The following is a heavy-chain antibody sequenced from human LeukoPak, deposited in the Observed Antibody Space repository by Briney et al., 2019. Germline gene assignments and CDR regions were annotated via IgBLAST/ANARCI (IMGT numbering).Heavy chain of an antibody. Sequence: SETLSLTCAVYGGSFSGSYWSWIRQPPGEGLESMGEINHSGGTNYNPSLKSRVTLSVDTSKTQFSLKLSSVTAADTAVYYCARGAVAGPSNWFDPWGQGTLVTVSS. CDR3: ARGAVAGPSNWFDP. CDR2: INHSGGT. D-gene: IGHD6-19*01. V-gene: IGHV4-34*01. J-gene: IGHJ5*02. CDR1: GGSFSGSY.